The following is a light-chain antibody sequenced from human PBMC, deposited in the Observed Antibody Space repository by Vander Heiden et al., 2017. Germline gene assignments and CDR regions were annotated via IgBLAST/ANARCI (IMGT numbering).Light chain of an antibody. V-gene: IGKV3-15*01. CDR1: QSGSGN. CDR3: QQYNNWPPLT. J-gene: IGKJ4*01. CDR2: AAS. Sequence: EIVMTQSPATLSVSPGERATLSCRASQSGSGNLAWYQQKPGQAPRLLIYAASTRAAGIPARFSGSGSGTEVTLTISSLQSEDFAVYYCQQYNNWPPLTFGGGTKVEIK.